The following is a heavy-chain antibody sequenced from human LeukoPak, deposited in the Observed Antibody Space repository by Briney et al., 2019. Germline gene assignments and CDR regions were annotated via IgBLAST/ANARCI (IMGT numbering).Heavy chain of an antibody. Sequence: SQTLSLTCSVSGGSVSGGSISSGGYFWSWIRQHPGKGLEWIGEINHTGSTNYNPSLKSRVTISVDTSKNQFSLKLHSVTAADTAVYYCARASDYYDSTGYYPVDYWGQGTLVTVSS. CDR2: INHTGST. CDR3: ARASDYYDSTGYYPVDY. J-gene: IGHJ4*02. D-gene: IGHD3-22*01. CDR1: GGSISSGGYF. V-gene: IGHV4-31*03.